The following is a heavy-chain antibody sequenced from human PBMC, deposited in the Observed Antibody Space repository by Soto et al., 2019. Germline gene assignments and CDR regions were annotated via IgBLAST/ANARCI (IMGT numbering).Heavy chain of an antibody. V-gene: IGHV1-69*13. CDR2: IIPIFGTA. D-gene: IGHD3-3*01. CDR3: AREKVIFGVAFDY. CDR1: GGTFSSYA. J-gene: IGHJ4*02. Sequence: ASVKVSCKASGGTFSSYAISWVRQAPGQGLEWMGGIIPIFGTANYAQKFQGRVTITADESTSTAYMELSSLRSEDTAVYYCAREKVIFGVAFDYWGQGTLVTVSS.